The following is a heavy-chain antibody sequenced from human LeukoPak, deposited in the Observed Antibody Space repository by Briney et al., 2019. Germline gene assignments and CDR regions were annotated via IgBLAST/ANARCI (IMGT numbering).Heavy chain of an antibody. J-gene: IGHJ4*02. CDR1: GFTFSSYG. D-gene: IGHD3-16*02. CDR3: ARGLGELSSYFDY. CDR2: IWYDGSNE. Sequence: GGSLRLSCAASGFTFSSYGMHWVRQAPGKGLEWVAVIWYDGSNEYYADSVKGRFTISRDNSKNTLYLQMNSLRAEDTAVYYCARGLGELSSYFDYWGQGTLVTVSS. V-gene: IGHV3-33*01.